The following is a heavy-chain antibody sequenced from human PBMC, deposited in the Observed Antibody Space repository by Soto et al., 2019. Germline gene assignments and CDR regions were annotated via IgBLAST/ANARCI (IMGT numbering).Heavy chain of an antibody. CDR1: GFTFSSYS. CDR3: ARDPLINSWNPLLGYFDY. Sequence: GGSLRLSCAASGFTFSSYSMNWVRQAPGKGLEWVSSISSSSSYIYYADSVKGRFTISRDNAKNSLYLQMNSLRAEDTAVYYCARDPLINSWNPLLGYFDYWGQGTLVTVSS. D-gene: IGHD1-20*01. J-gene: IGHJ4*02. V-gene: IGHV3-21*01. CDR2: ISSSSSYI.